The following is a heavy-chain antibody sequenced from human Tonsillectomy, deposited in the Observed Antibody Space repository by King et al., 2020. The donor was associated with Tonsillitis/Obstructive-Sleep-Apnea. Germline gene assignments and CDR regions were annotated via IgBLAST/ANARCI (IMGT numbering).Heavy chain of an antibody. CDR3: VKDPHSSTWSTDSFDI. V-gene: IGHV3-64D*08. CDR2: IGGNGYNT. J-gene: IGHJ3*02. D-gene: IGHD6-13*01. CDR1: GFNFNIYT. Sequence: QLVQSGGGLVQPGGSLRLSCAASGFNFNIYTMHWVRQAPGRGLEYVSSIGGNGYNTYYADSLKGRFSISRDNSKNTLDLQMSSLRPDDTAVYYCVKDPHSSTWSTDSFDIWGQGTMVTVSS.